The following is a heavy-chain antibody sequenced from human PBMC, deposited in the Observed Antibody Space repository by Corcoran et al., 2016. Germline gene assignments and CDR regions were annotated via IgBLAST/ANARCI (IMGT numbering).Heavy chain of an antibody. D-gene: IGHD3-22*01. J-gene: IGHJ6*02. CDR1: GYTFTSYY. V-gene: IGHV1-46*01. Sequence: QVQLVQSGAEVKKPGASVKVSCKASGYTFTSYYMHWVRQAPGQGLEWMGIINPSGGSTSYAQKFQGRVTMTRDTSTSTVYMELSSLRSEDTAVYYCAREEATYYYDSRGYVLPYGMDVWGQGTTVTVSS. CDR3: AREEATYYYDSRGYVLPYGMDV. CDR2: INPSGGST.